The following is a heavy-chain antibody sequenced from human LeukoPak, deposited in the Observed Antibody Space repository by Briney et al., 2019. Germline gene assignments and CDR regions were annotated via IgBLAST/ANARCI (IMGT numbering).Heavy chain of an antibody. CDR2: IIPIFGTA. CDR3: ARDLMGDGDYYY. D-gene: IGHD4-17*01. Sequence: RSSVKVSCKASGGTFSSYAISWVRQAPGQGLEWMGRIIPIFGTANYAQKFQGRVTITTDESTSTAYMELSSLRSEDTAVYYCARDLMGDGDYYYWGQGTLVTVSP. V-gene: IGHV1-69*05. J-gene: IGHJ4*02. CDR1: GGTFSSYA.